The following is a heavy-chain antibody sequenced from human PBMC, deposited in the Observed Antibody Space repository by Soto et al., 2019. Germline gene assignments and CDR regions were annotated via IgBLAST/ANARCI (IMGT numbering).Heavy chain of an antibody. CDR1: GYTFTSYG. Sequence: ASVKFSCKASGYTFTSYGISWVRQAPGQGLEWMGWISAYNGNTNYAQKLQGRVTMTTDTSTSTAYMELRSLRSDDTAVYYCATASTGWYFDYWGQGTLVTVSS. CDR3: ATASTGWYFDY. D-gene: IGHD6-19*01. J-gene: IGHJ4*02. CDR2: ISAYNGNT. V-gene: IGHV1-18*01.